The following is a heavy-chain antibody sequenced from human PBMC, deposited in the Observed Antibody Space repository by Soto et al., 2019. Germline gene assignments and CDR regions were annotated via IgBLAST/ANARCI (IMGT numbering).Heavy chain of an antibody. CDR1: GFTFSSYG. CDR3: ARPGSGSYWHFDY. CDR2: IWYDGSNK. D-gene: IGHD3-10*01. Sequence: QVQLVESGGGVVQPGRSLRLSCAASGFTFSSYGMHWVRQAPGKGLEWVAVIWYDGSNKYYADSVKGRFTISRDNSKNTLYLQMNSLRAEDTAVYYCARPGSGSYWHFDYWGQGTLVTVSS. V-gene: IGHV3-33*01. J-gene: IGHJ4*02.